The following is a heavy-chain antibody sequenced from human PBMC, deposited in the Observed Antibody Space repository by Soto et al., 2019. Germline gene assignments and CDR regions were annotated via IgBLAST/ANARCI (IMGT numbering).Heavy chain of an antibody. CDR2: IYYSGST. CDR3: ARGLIALGGTVSH. CDR1: GGSISSSSYY. V-gene: IGHV4-39*01. J-gene: IGHJ4*02. D-gene: IGHD6-19*01. Sequence: SETLSLTCTVSGGSISSSSYYWGWIRQPPGKGLEWIGSIYYSGSTYYNPSLKSRVTISVDTSKNQFSLKLSSVTAADTAVYYCARGLIALGGTVSHWGRGTLVTVSS.